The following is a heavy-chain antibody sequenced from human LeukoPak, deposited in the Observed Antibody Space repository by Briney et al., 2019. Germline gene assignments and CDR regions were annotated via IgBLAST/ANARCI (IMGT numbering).Heavy chain of an antibody. CDR3: ARDRAAVAGTGMPWGATTLGAFDT. D-gene: IGHD6-19*01. V-gene: IGHV1-18*01. Sequence: ASVKVSCKASGYTFTSYGISWVRQAPGQGLEWMGWISAYNGNTNYAQKFQGRVTMTRDTSISTAYMELSRLRSDDTAVYYCARDRAAVAGTGMPWGATTLGAFDTWGQGTMVTVSS. CDR2: ISAYNGNT. CDR1: GYTFTSYG. J-gene: IGHJ3*02.